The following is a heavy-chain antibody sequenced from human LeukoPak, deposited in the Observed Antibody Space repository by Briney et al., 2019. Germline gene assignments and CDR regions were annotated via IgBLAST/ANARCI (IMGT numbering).Heavy chain of an antibody. V-gene: IGHV5-51*01. CDR1: GYSFTSYW. J-gene: IGHJ3*02. CDR2: IYPGDSDT. D-gene: IGHD2-2*01. Sequence: GESLKISCKGSGYSFTSYWIGWVRQMPGKGLEWMGIIYPGDSDTRYSPSFQGQVTISADKSINIAHLQWSSLKASDTAMYYCARLCGDCSSNVFDIWGQGTMVTVSS. CDR3: ARLCGDCSSNVFDI.